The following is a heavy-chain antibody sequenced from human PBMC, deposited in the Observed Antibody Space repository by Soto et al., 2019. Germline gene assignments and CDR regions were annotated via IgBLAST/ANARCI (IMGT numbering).Heavy chain of an antibody. D-gene: IGHD2-21*02. CDR3: ARASIVVTATPSAFDV. Sequence: XESLKLSWQVSGYPFNAYWIGLVLQMPGKGLEWMGIIFPGDSDTIYSPSFQGQVTMSVDKSINTAYLQWRSLTASDTAIYFCARASIVVTATPSAFDVWGQGTMVTV. CDR2: IFPGDSDT. J-gene: IGHJ3*01. CDR1: GYPFNAYW. V-gene: IGHV5-51*01.